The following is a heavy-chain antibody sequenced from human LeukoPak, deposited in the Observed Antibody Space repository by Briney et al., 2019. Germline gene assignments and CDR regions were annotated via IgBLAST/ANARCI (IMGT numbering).Heavy chain of an antibody. CDR2: ITNSGGGT. J-gene: IGHJ4*02. CDR1: GFTFNNYA. Sequence: GGSLRLSCAASGFTFNNYAMSWVRQAPGKGLEWVSGITNSGGGTFYADSVKGRFTISRDNSKNTLYLQMTNLRAEDTAIYYCAKKGAVTATGYFDYWGQGTLVTVSS. D-gene: IGHD2-21*02. V-gene: IGHV3-23*01. CDR3: AKKGAVTATGYFDY.